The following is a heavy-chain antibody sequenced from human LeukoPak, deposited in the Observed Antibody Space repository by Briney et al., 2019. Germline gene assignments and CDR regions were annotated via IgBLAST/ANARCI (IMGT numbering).Heavy chain of an antibody. V-gene: IGHV4-39*01. CDR3: ARGRKFGVVLGFKHYYYYMDV. J-gene: IGHJ6*03. CDR1: GDSISSSNCY. D-gene: IGHD3-3*01. Sequence: SETLPLTCTVSGDSISSSNCYWGWIGQPPAKGLEWIGSIYFSGGTYYNASLKSRVTISVDTSKNQFSLKLSSVTAADTAVYYCARGRKFGVVLGFKHYYYYMDVWGKGTTVTVSS. CDR2: IYFSGGT.